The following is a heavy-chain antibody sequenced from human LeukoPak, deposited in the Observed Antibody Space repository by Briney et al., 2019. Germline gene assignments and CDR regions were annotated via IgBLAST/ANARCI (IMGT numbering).Heavy chain of an antibody. CDR1: GFTVSSNY. J-gene: IGHJ5*02. CDR2: IYTGGST. Sequence: GGSLRLSCAASGFTVSSNYMSWVRQAPGKGLEWVSVIYTGGSTYYADSVKGRFTISRDNSKNTLYLQMNSLRAEDTAVYYCAKVREVVVVPAAMIFDPWGQGTLVTVSS. D-gene: IGHD2-2*01. V-gene: IGHV3-53*01. CDR3: AKVREVVVVPAAMIFDP.